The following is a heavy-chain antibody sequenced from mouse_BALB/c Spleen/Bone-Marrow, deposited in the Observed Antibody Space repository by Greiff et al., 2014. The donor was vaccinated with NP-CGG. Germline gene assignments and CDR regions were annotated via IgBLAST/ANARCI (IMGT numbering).Heavy chain of an antibody. CDR2: INPSTGYT. D-gene: IGHD2-1*01. V-gene: IGHV1-7*01. Sequence: QVQLQQSGAELAKPGASVKMSCKASGYTFTSYWMHWVKQRPGQGLEWIGYINPSTGYTDYNQKFNDKATLTADKSSSTAYMQLSSLTSKDSAVYYCARGNPLYAMDYWGQGTPVTVSS. J-gene: IGHJ4*01. CDR1: GYTFTSYW. CDR3: ARGNPLYAMDY.